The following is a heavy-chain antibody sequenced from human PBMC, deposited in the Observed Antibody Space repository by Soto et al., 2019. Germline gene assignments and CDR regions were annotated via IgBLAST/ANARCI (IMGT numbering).Heavy chain of an antibody. CDR1: GYTFPSYG. D-gene: IGHD3-10*01. CDR2: ISPYNGNT. V-gene: IGHV1-18*01. J-gene: IGHJ4*02. Sequence: QVQLVQSGTEVKKPGASVRVSCKASGYTFPSYGISWVRQAPGQGLEWMGWISPYNGNTNYAQNLQGRVTMTTDTSTSTAYMELRSLRSDDTAIYYCARDRTYYYGSGSYYYWGQGTLVTVSS. CDR3: ARDRTYYYGSGSYYY.